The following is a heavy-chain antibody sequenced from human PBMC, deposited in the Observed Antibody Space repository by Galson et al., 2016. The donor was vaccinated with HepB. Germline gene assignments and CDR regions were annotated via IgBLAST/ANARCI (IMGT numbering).Heavy chain of an antibody. CDR3: ATDSFGRILEYLTRLDF. V-gene: IGHV1-69*13. CDR2: IIPIFGTA. J-gene: IGHJ4*02. Sequence: SVKVSCKASGGTFSSYATSWVRQAPGQGLEWMGGIIPIFGTANYAQKFQGRVTITADDSTSAAFLEVSGLRSDDTAVYYCATDSFGRILEYLTRLDFWGQGTLVRVSA. CDR1: GGTFSSYA. D-gene: IGHD3-3*01.